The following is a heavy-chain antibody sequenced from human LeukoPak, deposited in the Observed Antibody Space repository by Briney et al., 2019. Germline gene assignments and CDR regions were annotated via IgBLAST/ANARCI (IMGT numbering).Heavy chain of an antibody. V-gene: IGHV4-30-4*07. CDR3: ARDGQQLWGFYYYGMDV. CDR1: GGSISSGGYS. Sequence: PSQTLSLTCAVSGGSISSGGYSWSWIRQPPGKGLEWIGYIYYSGSTNYNPSLKSRVTISVDTSKNQFSLKPSSVTAADTAVYYCARDGQQLWGFYYYGMDVWGQGTTVTVSS. CDR2: IYYSGST. D-gene: IGHD6-13*01. J-gene: IGHJ6*02.